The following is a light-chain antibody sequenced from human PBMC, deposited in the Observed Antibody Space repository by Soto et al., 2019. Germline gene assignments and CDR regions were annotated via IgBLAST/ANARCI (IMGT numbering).Light chain of an antibody. CDR1: QSVSSY. V-gene: IGKV3-11*01. J-gene: IGKJ1*01. CDR2: DAS. CDR3: QQRSDWPPT. Sequence: EIVLTQSLATLSLSPGERATLSCRASQSVSSYLGWYQQKPGQAPRLLIYDASSRATGIPARFSGSGSGTDFTLTVSSLEPEDFAVYYCQQRSDWPPTFGQGTKVEIK.